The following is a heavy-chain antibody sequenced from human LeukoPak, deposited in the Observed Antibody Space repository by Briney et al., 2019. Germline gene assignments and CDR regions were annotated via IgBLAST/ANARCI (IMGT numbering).Heavy chain of an antibody. CDR1: GDSISSNNYY. J-gene: IGHJ4*02. V-gene: IGHV4-39*07. Sequence: SETLSLTCTVSGDSISSNNYYWGWIRQPPGKGLEWIGSIYYSGSTYYNPSLKSRVTISVDTSKNQFSLKLSSVTAADTAVYYCARGRYYYDSSGYNQFDYWGQGTLVTVSS. CDR3: ARGRYYYDSSGYNQFDY. D-gene: IGHD3-22*01. CDR2: IYYSGST.